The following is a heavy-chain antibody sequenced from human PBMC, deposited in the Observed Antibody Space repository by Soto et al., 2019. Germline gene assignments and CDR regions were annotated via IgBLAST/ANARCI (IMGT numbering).Heavy chain of an antibody. V-gene: IGHV4-39*01. D-gene: IGHD2-21*02. CDR2: IYYGGRT. J-gene: IGHJ4*02. Sequence: SSTCIVAGKSMSSGCDYRAGIREPPGKGLEWIGSIYYGGRTYYNPSFKSRVTISIDTSKNQFSLKLSSVTATDTAVYYCARQRTTVVTQAYFDHWGQGALVTVSS. CDR1: GKSMSSGCDY. CDR3: ARQRTTVVTQAYFDH.